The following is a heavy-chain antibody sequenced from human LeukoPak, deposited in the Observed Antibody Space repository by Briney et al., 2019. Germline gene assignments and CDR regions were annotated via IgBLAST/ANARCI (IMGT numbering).Heavy chain of an antibody. CDR3: ARLNPGIAAAWSSGSFDY. D-gene: IGHD6-13*01. J-gene: IGHJ4*02. CDR2: IYYSGST. Sequence: SETLSLTCTVSGGSISSSSYYWGWIRQPPGKGLEWIGSIYYSGSTYYNPSLKSRVTISVDTSKNQFSLKLSSVTAADTAVYYCARLNPGIAAAWSSGSFDYWGQGTLVTVSS. V-gene: IGHV4-39*01. CDR1: GGSISSSSYY.